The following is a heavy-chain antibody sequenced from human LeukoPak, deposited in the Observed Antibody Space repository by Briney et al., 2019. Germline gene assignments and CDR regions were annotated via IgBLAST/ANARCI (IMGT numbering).Heavy chain of an antibody. J-gene: IGHJ1*01. Sequence: ASVKVSCKASGYTFTSYDINWVRQATGQGLEWMGWINPNSGGTNYAQKFQGRVTMTRDTSISTAYMELSRLRSDDTAVYYCARGVTVIGAGNFQHWGQGTLVTVSS. CDR3: ARGVTVIGAGNFQH. D-gene: IGHD6-25*01. CDR1: GYTFTSYD. CDR2: INPNSGGT. V-gene: IGHV1-2*02.